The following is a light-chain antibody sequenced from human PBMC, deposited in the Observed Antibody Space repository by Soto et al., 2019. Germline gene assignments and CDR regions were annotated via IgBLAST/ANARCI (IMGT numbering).Light chain of an antibody. Sequence: QSVLTQPRSVSGSPGQSVTISCTGTSSDVGGYKYVSWYQQHPGKAPKFIIYDVSERPSGVPDRSSGSKSGNTASLTISGLEAEDEADYYCCSYAGSYSWVFGGGTQLTVL. J-gene: IGLJ3*02. CDR3: CSYAGSYSWV. V-gene: IGLV2-11*01. CDR2: DVS. CDR1: SSDVGGYKY.